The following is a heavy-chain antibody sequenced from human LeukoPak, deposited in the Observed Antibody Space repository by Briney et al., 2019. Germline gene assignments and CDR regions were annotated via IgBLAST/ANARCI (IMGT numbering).Heavy chain of an antibody. V-gene: IGHV4-39*07. CDR3: ARDPWSVDTAMAYDY. CDR2: IYYSGST. Sequence: SETLSLTCTVSGGSISSSSYYWGWIRQPPGKGLEWIGSIYYSGSTYYNPSLKSRVTISVDTSKNQFSLKLSSVTAADTAVYYCARDPWSVDTAMAYDYWGQGTLVTVSS. CDR1: GGSISSSSYY. J-gene: IGHJ4*02. D-gene: IGHD5-18*01.